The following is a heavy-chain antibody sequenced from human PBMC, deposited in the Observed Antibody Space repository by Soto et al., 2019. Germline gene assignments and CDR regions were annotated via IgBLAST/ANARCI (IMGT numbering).Heavy chain of an antibody. CDR2: IGPDGSNI. CDR3: VRDINSSFVY. Sequence: PGGSLRLSCAASGFIFSSHWMHWVRQAPGNGLVGVSHIGPDGSNIWEADSVQGRFTISRDNARNRLCLQMNSLRDEDTSIYYCVRDINSSFVYWGPGILVTVFS. V-gene: IGHV3-74*01. D-gene: IGHD6-6*01. J-gene: IGHJ4*02. CDR1: GFIFSSHW.